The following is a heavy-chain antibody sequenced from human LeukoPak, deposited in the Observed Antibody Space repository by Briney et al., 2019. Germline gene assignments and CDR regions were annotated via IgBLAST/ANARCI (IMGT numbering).Heavy chain of an antibody. CDR3: AKVHRTYYYYMDA. Sequence: GRSLRLSCAASGFTFSSYGMHWVRQAPGKGLEWVAVIWYDGSNKYYADSVKGRFTISRDNSKNTLYLQMNSLRAEDTAVYYCAKVHRTYYYYMDAWGKGTTVTVSS. V-gene: IGHV3-33*06. CDR2: IWYDGSNK. J-gene: IGHJ6*03. CDR1: GFTFSSYG.